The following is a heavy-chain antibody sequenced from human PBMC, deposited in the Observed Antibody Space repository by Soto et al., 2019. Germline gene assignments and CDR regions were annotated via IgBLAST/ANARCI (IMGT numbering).Heavy chain of an antibody. CDR2: IYYSGST. V-gene: IGHV4-61*01. CDR1: GGSVSSGSYY. J-gene: IGHJ3*02. Sequence: SETLSLTGTVSGGSVSSGSYYWSWIRQPPGKGLEWIGYIYYSGSTNYNPSLKSRVTISVDTSKNQFSLKLSSVTAADTAVYYCGSFIAARSLSAFDIWGQGTMVTVSS. D-gene: IGHD6-6*01. CDR3: GSFIAARSLSAFDI.